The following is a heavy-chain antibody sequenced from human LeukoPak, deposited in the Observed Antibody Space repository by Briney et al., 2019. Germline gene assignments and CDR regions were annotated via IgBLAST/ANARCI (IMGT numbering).Heavy chain of an antibody. V-gene: IGHV3-7*01. Sequence: QSGGSLRLSCAASGFTLSNYWMTWVRQAPGKGLEWVASIKDDGSAKYYDDSVLGRFGISRGDAKNSLYLQMNSLTFDDTAVYYCARIQLYHGDFDSWGQGTLVTVSS. D-gene: IGHD1-1*01. J-gene: IGHJ4*02. CDR3: ARIQLYHGDFDS. CDR1: GFTLSNYW. CDR2: IKDDGSAK.